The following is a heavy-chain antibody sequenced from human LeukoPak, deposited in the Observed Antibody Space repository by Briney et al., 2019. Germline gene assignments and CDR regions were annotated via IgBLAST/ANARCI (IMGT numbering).Heavy chain of an antibody. CDR3: AKSGSGGGYY. V-gene: IGHV3-23*01. D-gene: IGHD3-10*01. Sequence: GGSLRHSCAASGFTFSNYDFSWVRQAPGKGLEWVSSISGDGGSTFYVDSVKGRFTISRDNSKNTLYLQMKSLRVEDTALYYCAKSGSGGGYYWGQGALVIVSS. CDR2: ISGDGGST. J-gene: IGHJ4*02. CDR1: GFTFSNYD.